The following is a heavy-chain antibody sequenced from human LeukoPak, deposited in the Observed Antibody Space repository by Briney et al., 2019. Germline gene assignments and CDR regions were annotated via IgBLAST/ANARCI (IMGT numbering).Heavy chain of an antibody. Sequence: PSETLSLTCAVSGGSISSGGYSWSWIRQPPGKGLEWIGYIYHSGSTYYNPSLKSRVTISVDRSKNQFSLKLSSVTAADTAVYYCARDSSGYLGGFDYWGQGTLVTVSS. CDR1: GGSISSGGYS. CDR3: ARDSSGYLGGFDY. CDR2: IYHSGST. J-gene: IGHJ4*02. D-gene: IGHD3-22*01. V-gene: IGHV4-30-2*01.